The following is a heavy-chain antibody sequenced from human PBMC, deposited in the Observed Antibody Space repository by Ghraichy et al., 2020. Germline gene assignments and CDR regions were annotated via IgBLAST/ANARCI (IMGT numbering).Heavy chain of an antibody. D-gene: IGHD3-3*01. CDR1: GFTFSSYS. J-gene: IGHJ4*02. V-gene: IGHV3-48*02. Sequence: GESLNISCAASGFTFSSYSMNWVRQAPGKGLEWVSYISSSSSTIYYADSVKGRFTISRDNAKNSLYLQMNSLRDEDTAVYYCARDRVSIFGVVISGDFDYWGQGTLVTVSS. CDR2: ISSSSSTI. CDR3: ARDRVSIFGVVISGDFDY.